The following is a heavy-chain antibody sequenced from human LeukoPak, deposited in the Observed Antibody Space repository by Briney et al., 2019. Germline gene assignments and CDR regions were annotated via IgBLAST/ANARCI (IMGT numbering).Heavy chain of an antibody. V-gene: IGHV3-21*01. CDR2: INTSPSYI. CDR1: WLILRTYT. CDR3: TRDPATAAAEVRFDS. J-gene: IGHJ5*01. D-gene: IGHD2-15*01. Sequence: GGSLRLSCAASWLILRTYTRNRVRQAPGKGLEWVASINTSPSYIHYADAVKGRFIISRDDARDSLYLEMNSLRVEDTDVYYWTRDPATAAAEVRFDSWGHGTLVTVSS.